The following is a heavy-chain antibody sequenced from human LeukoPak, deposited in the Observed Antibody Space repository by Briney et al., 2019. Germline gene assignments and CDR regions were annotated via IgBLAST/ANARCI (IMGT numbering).Heavy chain of an antibody. Sequence: GGSLRLSCAASGFTFSGYAMSWVRQAPGKGLEWVSAISGSGGSTYYADSVKGRFTISRDNSKNTLYLQMNSLRAEDTAVYYCAKVTAISGWYPWGQGTLVTVSS. CDR1: GFTFSGYA. D-gene: IGHD6-19*01. V-gene: IGHV3-23*01. CDR2: ISGSGGST. CDR3: AKVTAISGWYP. J-gene: IGHJ5*02.